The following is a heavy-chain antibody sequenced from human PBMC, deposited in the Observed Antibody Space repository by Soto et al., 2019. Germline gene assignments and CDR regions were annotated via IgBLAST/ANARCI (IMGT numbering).Heavy chain of an antibody. CDR2: ISGSGGST. V-gene: IGHV3-23*01. J-gene: IGHJ4*02. Sequence: GGSLRLSCAASGFTFSSYAMSWVRQAPGKGLEWVSAISGSGGSTYYADSVKGRFTISRDNSKNTLYLQMNSLRAEDTAVYYCAKDGRRTTVISEFDYWGQGTLVTVSS. CDR3: AKDGRRTTVISEFDY. CDR1: GFTFSSYA. D-gene: IGHD4-17*01.